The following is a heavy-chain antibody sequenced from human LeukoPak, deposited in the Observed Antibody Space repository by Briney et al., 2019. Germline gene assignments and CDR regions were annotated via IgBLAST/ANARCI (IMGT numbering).Heavy chain of an antibody. D-gene: IGHD2-21*02. V-gene: IGHV4-39*07. CDR2: IYYSGST. J-gene: IGHJ6*03. CDR1: GGSISSSSYY. CDR3: ASGVRHIVVVTARYYMDV. Sequence: KSSETLSLTCTVCGGSISSSSYYWGWIRQPPGKGLEWIGSIYYSGSTYSNPSLKSRATISVDTSKNQFSLKLSSLRSEDTAVYYCASGVRHIVVVTARYYMDVWGKGTTVTVSS.